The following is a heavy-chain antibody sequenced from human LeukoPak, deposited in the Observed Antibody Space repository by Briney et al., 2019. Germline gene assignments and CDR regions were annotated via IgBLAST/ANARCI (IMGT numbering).Heavy chain of an antibody. CDR1: GFTFSDYY. Sequence: GGSLRLSCAASGFTFSDYYMSWIRQAPGKGLEWVSYISSSGSTIYYADSVKGRFTISRDNAKNSLYLQMNSLRAEDTAVYYCARDLNYYYDSSGYYYGTLQNWFDPWGQGTLVTVSS. V-gene: IGHV3-11*01. D-gene: IGHD3-22*01. J-gene: IGHJ5*02. CDR3: ARDLNYYYDSSGYYYGTLQNWFDP. CDR2: ISSSGSTI.